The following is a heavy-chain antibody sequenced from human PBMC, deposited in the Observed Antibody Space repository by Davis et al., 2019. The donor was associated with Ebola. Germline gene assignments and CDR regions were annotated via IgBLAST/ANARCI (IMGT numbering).Heavy chain of an antibody. V-gene: IGHV4-59*11. CDR2: IYYTGST. CDR3: ARASSAYSNYVGSWFDP. D-gene: IGHD4-11*01. J-gene: IGHJ5*02. CDR1: GVSISRHY. Sequence: PSETLSLTCTVSGVSISRHYWSWIRQPPGKRLEWIGSIYYTGSTNYNSSLYSRVTISVDTSKNQFSLKLSSVTAADTAVYYCARASSAYSNYVGSWFDPWGQGTLVTVSS.